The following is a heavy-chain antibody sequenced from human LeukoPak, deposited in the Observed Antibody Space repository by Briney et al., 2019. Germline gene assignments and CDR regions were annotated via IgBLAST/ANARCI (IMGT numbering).Heavy chain of an antibody. D-gene: IGHD3-10*01. CDR1: GFTFSSYN. Sequence: PGGSLRLSCAASGFTFSSYNMNCVRQAPGKGREWVSSISTRGSYIYYADSLKGRFTISRDNAKNSLYLQMNSLRAEDTAVYYCARAEVLLWFGESPGAEYFQHWGQGTLATVSS. CDR2: ISTRGSYI. J-gene: IGHJ1*01. CDR3: ARAEVLLWFGESPGAEYFQH. V-gene: IGHV3-21*01.